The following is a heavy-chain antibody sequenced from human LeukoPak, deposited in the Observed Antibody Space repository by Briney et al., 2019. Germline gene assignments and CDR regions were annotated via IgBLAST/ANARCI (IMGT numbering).Heavy chain of an antibody. Sequence: SETLSLTCTVSGGSIGSGGYYWTWIRQHPGKGLEWIGYIYYSGLTYYNASLKSRITISVDASKNQFTLKLTSVTAADTGVYFCARGFVFLDFWGQGTLVTVSS. CDR2: IYYSGLT. V-gene: IGHV4-31*03. CDR3: ARGFVFLDF. D-gene: IGHD3-10*01. CDR1: GGSIGSGGYY. J-gene: IGHJ4*02.